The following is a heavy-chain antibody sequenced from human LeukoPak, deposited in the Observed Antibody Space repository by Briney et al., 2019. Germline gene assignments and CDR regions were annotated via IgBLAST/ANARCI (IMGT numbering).Heavy chain of an antibody. J-gene: IGHJ3*02. CDR1: GFTFGDYA. D-gene: IGHD3-16*01. Sequence: PGRSLRLSCTASGFTFGDYAMSWVRQAPGKGLEWVSGISWNSGRIGYADSVKGRFTISRDNAKNSLYLQMNSLRVEDTALYYCAKDFYRLGEFDAFDNWGQGTMVTVSS. V-gene: IGHV3-9*01. CDR3: AKDFYRLGEFDAFDN. CDR2: ISWNSGRI.